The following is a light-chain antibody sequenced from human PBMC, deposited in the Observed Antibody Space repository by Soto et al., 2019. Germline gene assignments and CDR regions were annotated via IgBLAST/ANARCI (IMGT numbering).Light chain of an antibody. J-gene: IGKJ1*01. V-gene: IGKV3-15*01. CDR1: QSVSSN. CDR3: QHYNNWPPWT. Sequence: EIVMTQSPATLSVSPGERATLSCRASQSVSSNLAWYQQKPGQAPRLLIYGASTRATGVPARFSGSGSGTEFTLTISSLHSEDFAVYYCQHYNNWPPWTFGQGNKVEIK. CDR2: GAS.